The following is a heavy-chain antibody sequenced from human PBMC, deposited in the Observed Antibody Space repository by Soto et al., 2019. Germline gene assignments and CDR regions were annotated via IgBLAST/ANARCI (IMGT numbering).Heavy chain of an antibody. Sequence: QVQLVQSGAEVKKPGSSVKVSCKASGGTFSSYAISWVRQAPGQGLEWMGGIIPIFGTANYAQKFQGRVTMTADESTSTAYMELSSLRSEDTAVYYCAGGGGSGSYYHDAFDIWGQGTMVTVSS. CDR1: GGTFSSYA. CDR2: IIPIFGTA. J-gene: IGHJ3*02. D-gene: IGHD3-10*01. V-gene: IGHV1-69*12. CDR3: AGGGGSGSYYHDAFDI.